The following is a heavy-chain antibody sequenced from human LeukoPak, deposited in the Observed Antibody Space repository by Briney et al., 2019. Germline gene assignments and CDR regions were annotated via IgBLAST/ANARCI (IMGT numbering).Heavy chain of an antibody. CDR3: ARSRYCSSTSCYTLYNWFDP. Sequence: SETLSLTCTVSGGSISSSTYYWGWIRQPPGKGLEWIGSIYYSGSTYYNPSLKSRVTISDTSKNQFSLKLSSVTAAGTAVYYCARSRYCSSTSCYTLYNWFDPWGQGTLVTVSS. J-gene: IGHJ5*02. D-gene: IGHD2-2*02. CDR1: GGSISSSTYY. CDR2: IYYSGST. V-gene: IGHV4-39*07.